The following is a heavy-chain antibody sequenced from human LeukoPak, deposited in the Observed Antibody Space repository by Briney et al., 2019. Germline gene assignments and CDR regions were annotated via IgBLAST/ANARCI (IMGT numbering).Heavy chain of an antibody. CDR1: GFTFSSDG. V-gene: IGHV3-30*18. Sequence: PGGSLRISCAASGFTFSSDGMHWVRQAPGKGLEWVAVISYDGSNKYYADSVKGRFTISRDNSKNTLYLQMNSLRAEDTAVYYCAKPWSWGQGTLVTVSS. CDR3: AKPWS. CDR2: ISYDGSNK. J-gene: IGHJ4*02. D-gene: IGHD3-3*01.